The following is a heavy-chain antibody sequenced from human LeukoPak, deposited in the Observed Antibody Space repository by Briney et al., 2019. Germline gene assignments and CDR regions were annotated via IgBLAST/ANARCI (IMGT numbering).Heavy chain of an antibody. V-gene: IGHV1-8*01. CDR2: MNPNSGNT. J-gene: IGHJ6*02. Sequence: GASVKVSCKASGYTFTSYDINWVRQATGQGLEWMGWMNPNSGNTGYAQKFQGRVTMTRNTSISTAYMELSSLRSEDTAVYYCASGWGDSSGWYGIDYWGQGTTVTVSS. CDR1: GYTFTSYD. CDR3: ASGWGDSSGWYGIDY. D-gene: IGHD6-19*01.